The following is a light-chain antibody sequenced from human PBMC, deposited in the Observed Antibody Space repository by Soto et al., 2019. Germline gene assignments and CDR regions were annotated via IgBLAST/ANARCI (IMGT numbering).Light chain of an antibody. V-gene: IGLV2-14*01. CDR2: DVS. CDR3: SSYTSSVSRYV. CDR1: SSDIGGYNY. Sequence: QSALTQPASVSGSPGQSITIPCTGTSSDIGGYNYVSWYLQHPGKAPKLMIYDVSNRPSGVSNRFSGSKSGNTASLTISGLQAEDEADYYCSSYTSSVSRYVFGGGTQPTVL. J-gene: IGLJ2*01.